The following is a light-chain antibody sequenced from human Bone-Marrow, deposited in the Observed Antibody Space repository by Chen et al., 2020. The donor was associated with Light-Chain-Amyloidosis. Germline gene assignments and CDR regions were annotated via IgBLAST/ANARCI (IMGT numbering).Light chain of an antibody. Sequence: QSALTHPAPVSGSPVQSRTTSSTRTSSDVGGDNHVSWYQQHPDKAPKLMIYEVTNRPSWVPDRFSGSKSDNTASLTISGLQTEDEADYFCSSYTITNTLVFGSGTRVTVL. J-gene: IGLJ1*01. V-gene: IGLV2-14*01. CDR2: EVT. CDR3: SSYTITNTLV. CDR1: SSDVGGDNH.